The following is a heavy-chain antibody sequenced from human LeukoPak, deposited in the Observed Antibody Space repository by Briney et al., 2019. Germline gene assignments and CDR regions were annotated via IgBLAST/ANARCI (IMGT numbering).Heavy chain of an antibody. V-gene: IGHV1-46*01. CDR2: IYPRDGST. CDR1: GYTFTSNY. J-gene: IGHJ4*02. Sequence: APVKVSCKASGYTFTSNYIHWVRQAPGQGLEWMGMIYPRDGSTSYAQKFQGRVTVTRDTSTSTVHMELSGLRSEDTAVYYCARDQEGFDYWGQGTLVTVSS. CDR3: ARDQEGFDY.